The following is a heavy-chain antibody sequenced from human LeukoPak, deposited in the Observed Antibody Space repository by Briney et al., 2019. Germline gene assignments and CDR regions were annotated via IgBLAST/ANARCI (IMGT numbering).Heavy chain of an antibody. Sequence: IPSETLSLTCTVSGGSISSYYWSWIRQPPGTGLEWIAYIFYSGTTNYNPSLKSRVTISVDTSKNQFSLNLSSVTAADTAVYYCASLVPGYRYYYYMDVWGKGTTVTVSS. D-gene: IGHD6-13*01. CDR3: ASLVPGYRYYYYMDV. V-gene: IGHV4-59*08. CDR2: IFYSGTT. CDR1: GGSISSYY. J-gene: IGHJ6*03.